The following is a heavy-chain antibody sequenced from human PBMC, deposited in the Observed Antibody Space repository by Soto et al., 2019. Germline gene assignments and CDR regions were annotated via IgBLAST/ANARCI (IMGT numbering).Heavy chain of an antibody. CDR1: GGSFSGYY. CDR2: INHSGST. D-gene: IGHD5-12*01. V-gene: IGHV4-34*01. J-gene: IGHJ4*02. Sequence: QVQLQQWGAGLLKPSETLSLTCAVYGGSFSGYYWSWIRQPPGKGLEWIGEINHSGSTNYNPSLKSRVTLSVDTSKNQFSLKLSSVTAAETAVYYCARLKPRGIVATILSPFDYWGQGTLVTVSS. CDR3: ARLKPRGIVATILSPFDY.